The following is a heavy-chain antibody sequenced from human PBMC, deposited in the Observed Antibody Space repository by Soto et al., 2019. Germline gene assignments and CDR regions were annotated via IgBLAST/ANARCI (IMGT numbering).Heavy chain of an antibody. J-gene: IGHJ6*02. CDR3: ARERTGTTSMDV. V-gene: IGHV1-8*01. D-gene: IGHD1-1*01. CDR1: GYTFTSYD. CDR2: MNPNSGNT. Sequence: QVQLVQSGAEVKKPGASVKVSCKASGYTFTSYDINWVRQATGQGVEWLGWMNPNSGNTGYAQKFRGRVTMTRNTSISTTYMELSSLRSEDTAVYYCARERTGTTSMDVLGQGTTVTVSS.